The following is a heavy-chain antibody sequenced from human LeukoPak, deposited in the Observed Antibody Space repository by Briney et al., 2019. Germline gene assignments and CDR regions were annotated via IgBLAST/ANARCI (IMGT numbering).Heavy chain of an antibody. Sequence: SETLSLTCTVSGGSISSYYWSWIRQPPGKGLEWIGYIYYSGSTNYNPSLKSRVTISVDTSKNQFSLKLSSVTAADTAVYHCARAGYCSGGSCYSPRYYYYMDVWGKGTTVTVSS. CDR1: GGSISSYY. V-gene: IGHV4-59*01. J-gene: IGHJ6*03. CDR2: IYYSGST. CDR3: ARAGYCSGGSCYSPRYYYYMDV. D-gene: IGHD2-15*01.